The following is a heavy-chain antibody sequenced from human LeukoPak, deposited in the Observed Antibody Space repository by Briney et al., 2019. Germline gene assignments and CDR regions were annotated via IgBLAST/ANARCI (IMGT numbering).Heavy chain of an antibody. D-gene: IGHD5-18*01. CDR2: INPNSGGT. CDR3: ARDRVHTAMVQYNWFDP. J-gene: IGHJ5*02. V-gene: IGHV1-2*02. CDR1: GYTFTGCY. Sequence: ASVKVSCKASGYTFTGCYMHWVRQAPGQGLEWMGWINPNSGGTNYAQKFQGRVTMTRDTSISTAYMELSRLRSDDTAVYYCARDRVHTAMVQYNWFDPWGQGTLVTVSS.